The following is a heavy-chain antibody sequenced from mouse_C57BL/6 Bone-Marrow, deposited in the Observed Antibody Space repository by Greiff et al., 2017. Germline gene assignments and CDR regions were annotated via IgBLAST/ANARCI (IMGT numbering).Heavy chain of an antibody. J-gene: IGHJ4*01. V-gene: IGHV1-64*01. CDR1: GYTFTSYW. D-gene: IGHD2-1*01. CDR2: IHPNSGST. Sequence: VQLQQSGAELVKPGASVKLSCKASGYTFTSYWMHWVKQRPGQGLEWIGMIHPNSGSTNYNEKFKSKATLTVDKSSSTAYMQLSSLTSEDSAVYYCAVYYDYYAMDYGGRGTSVTVSS. CDR3: AVYYDYYAMDY.